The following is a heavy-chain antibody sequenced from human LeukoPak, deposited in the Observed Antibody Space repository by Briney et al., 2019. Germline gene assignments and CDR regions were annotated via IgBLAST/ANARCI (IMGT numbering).Heavy chain of an antibody. J-gene: IGHJ5*02. Sequence: ASVKVSCKASGYTFSNYGITWVRQAPGQGLEWMGWVSAFSGNTKYAQKLQGRVTMTTDTSTSTAYMELRSLRSEDTAVYYCARVGCSSTSCYGSAWFDPWGQGTLVTVSS. V-gene: IGHV1-18*01. CDR2: VSAFSGNT. D-gene: IGHD2-2*01. CDR1: GYTFSNYG. CDR3: ARVGCSSTSCYGSAWFDP.